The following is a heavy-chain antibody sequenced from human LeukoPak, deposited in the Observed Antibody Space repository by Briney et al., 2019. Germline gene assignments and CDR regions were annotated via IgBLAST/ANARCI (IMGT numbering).Heavy chain of an antibody. J-gene: IGHJ4*02. Sequence: SETLSLTCSVSGGSMNSNYWSWIRQSPGKGLEWIGYTYYIGSPNYNPSLKSRVTISVDTSKNQFSLRLTSVTAADTAVYYCARDRHDSTGYYYDYWGQGALVTVSS. D-gene: IGHD3-22*01. CDR3: ARDRHDSTGYYYDY. V-gene: IGHV4-59*01. CDR2: TYYIGSP. CDR1: GGSMNSNY.